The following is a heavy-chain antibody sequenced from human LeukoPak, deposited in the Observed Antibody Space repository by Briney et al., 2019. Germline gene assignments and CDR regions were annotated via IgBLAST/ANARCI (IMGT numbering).Heavy chain of an antibody. V-gene: IGHV1-2*02. CDR2: ISPDSGGT. D-gene: IGHD3-10*01. CDR3: ARSGSGSYLYHYYHYMDV. J-gene: IGHJ6*03. Sequence: ASVKVSCKASGYTFTGYYMYWVRQAPGQGLEWMGWISPDSGGTAYAQKFQGRVSMTRDTSISTAYMELSRLRSDDTAVYYCARSGSGSYLYHYYHYMDVWGKGTTVTVSS. CDR1: GYTFTGYY.